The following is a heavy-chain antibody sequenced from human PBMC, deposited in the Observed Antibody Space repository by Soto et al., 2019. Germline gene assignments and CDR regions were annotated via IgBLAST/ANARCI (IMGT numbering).Heavy chain of an antibody. CDR3: AREEIISVPSSGYYSYFDY. CDR2: ISYDGSNK. Sequence: GGSLRLSCAASGFTFSGYAMHWVRQAPGKGLEWVAVISYDGSNKYYADSVKGRFTISRDNSKNTLYLQMNSLRAEDTAVYYCAREEIISVPSSGYYSYFDYWGQGTLVTVS. V-gene: IGHV3-30-3*01. CDR1: GFTFSGYA. J-gene: IGHJ4*02. D-gene: IGHD3-22*01.